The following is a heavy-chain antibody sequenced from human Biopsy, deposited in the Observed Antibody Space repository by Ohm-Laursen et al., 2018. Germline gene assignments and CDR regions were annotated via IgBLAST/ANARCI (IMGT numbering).Heavy chain of an antibody. J-gene: IGHJ3*02. CDR3: ARGTGRYYVYGAFDI. Sequence: SDTLSLTCTVSGDSINNYYWSWIRQPAGKGLEWIGRIYTSGSPNYNLSLESRVTMSVDTSKNQFSLNLRFVTAADTAVYYCARGTGRYYVYGAFDIWGQGTVVTVSS. CDR1: GDSINNYY. V-gene: IGHV4-4*07. CDR2: IYTSGSP. D-gene: IGHD1-26*01.